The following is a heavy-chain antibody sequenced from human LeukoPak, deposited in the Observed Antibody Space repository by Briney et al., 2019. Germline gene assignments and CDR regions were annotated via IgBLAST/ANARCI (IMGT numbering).Heavy chain of an antibody. CDR1: GGSFSDYY. CDR2: INHSGST. J-gene: IGHJ4*02. Sequence: SETLSLTCAVYGGSFSDYYWSWIRQPPGKGLEWIGEINHSGSTNYNPSLKGRVTISVDTSKNQFSLKLSSVTAADTAVYYCARGGDDILTGPTPLYWGQGTLVTVSS. CDR3: ARGGDDILTGPTPLY. D-gene: IGHD3-9*01. V-gene: IGHV4-34*01.